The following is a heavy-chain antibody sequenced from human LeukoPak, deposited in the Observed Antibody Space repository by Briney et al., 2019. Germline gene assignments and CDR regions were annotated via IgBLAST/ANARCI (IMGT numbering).Heavy chain of an antibody. J-gene: IGHJ6*04. CDR2: IIPIFGTA. CDR1: GGTFSSYA. V-gene: IGHV1-69*06. Sequence: SVKVSCKASGGTFSSYAISCVRQAPGQGLEWMGGIIPIFGTANYAQKFQGRVTITADKSTSTAYMELSSLRSEDTAVYYCARSRGGIVVVPAAIRGYYYGMDVWGKGTTVTVSS. D-gene: IGHD2-2*01. CDR3: ARSRGGIVVVPAAIRGYYYGMDV.